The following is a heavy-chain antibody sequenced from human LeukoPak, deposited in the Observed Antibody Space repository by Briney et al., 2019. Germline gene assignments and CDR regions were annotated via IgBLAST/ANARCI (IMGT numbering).Heavy chain of an antibody. Sequence: GASVKVSCKTSGYTFTGYYMHWVRQAPGQGLEWMGWINPNSGGTNYAQKFQGRVTMTRDMSISTAFMELSRLRSDDTAVYYCARNTATDLYYFDYWVQGTLVTVSS. V-gene: IGHV1-2*02. J-gene: IGHJ4*02. D-gene: IGHD5-18*01. CDR2: INPNSGGT. CDR3: ARNTATDLYYFDY. CDR1: GYTFTGYY.